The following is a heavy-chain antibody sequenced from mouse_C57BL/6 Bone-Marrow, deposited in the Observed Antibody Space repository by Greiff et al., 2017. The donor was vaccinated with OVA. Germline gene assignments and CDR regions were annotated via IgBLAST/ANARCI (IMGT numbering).Heavy chain of an antibody. CDR2: IYPGGGYT. CDR3: ARVYYYAMDY. Sequence: VQLQQSGAELVRPGTSVKMSCKASGYTFTSYWIGWAKQRPGHGLEWIGDIYPGGGYTNYNEKFKGKATLTADKSSSTAYMQFSSLTSEDSAIYYCARVYYYAMDYWGQGTSVTVSS. J-gene: IGHJ4*01. V-gene: IGHV1-63*01. CDR1: GYTFTSYW.